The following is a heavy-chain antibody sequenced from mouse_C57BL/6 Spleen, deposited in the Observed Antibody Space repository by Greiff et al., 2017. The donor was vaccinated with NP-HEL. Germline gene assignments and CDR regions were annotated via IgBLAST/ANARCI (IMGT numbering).Heavy chain of an antibody. CDR1: GYAFSSSW. V-gene: IGHV1-82*01. Sequence: VQLQQSGPELVKPGASVKISCKASGYAFSSSWMNWVKQRPGKGLEWIGRIYPGDGDTNYNGKFKGKATLTADKSSSTAYMQLSSLTSEDSAVYFCARRINWDGFDYWGQGTTLTVSS. J-gene: IGHJ2*01. CDR2: IYPGDGDT. CDR3: ARRINWDGFDY. D-gene: IGHD4-1*02.